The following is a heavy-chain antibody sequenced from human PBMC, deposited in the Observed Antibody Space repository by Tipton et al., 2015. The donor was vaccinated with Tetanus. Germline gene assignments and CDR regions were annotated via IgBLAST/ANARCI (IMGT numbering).Heavy chain of an antibody. V-gene: IGHV4-59*01. D-gene: IGHD6-13*01. J-gene: IGHJ4*02. Sequence: LRLSCTVSGGSITSYYWTWIRQPPGKGLEWIGYIYDSYDSGSTKYNPSLKSRVTISVNTSKNQFSLRLTSVTAADTAVYYCARGFGSNWYYFDYWGQGTLVTVSS. CDR3: ARGFGSNWYYFDY. CDR1: GGSITSYY. CDR2: IYDSYDSGST.